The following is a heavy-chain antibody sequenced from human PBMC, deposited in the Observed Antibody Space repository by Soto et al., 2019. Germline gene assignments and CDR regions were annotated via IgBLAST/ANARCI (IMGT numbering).Heavy chain of an antibody. CDR3: ASSTVPEPYYYYMDV. Sequence: SETLSLTCTVSGGSISSSSYYWGWIRQPPGKGLEWIGSIYYSGSTYYNPSLKSRVTISVDTSKNQFSLKLSSVTAADTAVYYCASSTVPEPYYYYMDVWGKGTTVTVSS. V-gene: IGHV4-39*01. CDR2: IYYSGST. CDR1: GGSISSSSYY. D-gene: IGHD4-4*01. J-gene: IGHJ6*03.